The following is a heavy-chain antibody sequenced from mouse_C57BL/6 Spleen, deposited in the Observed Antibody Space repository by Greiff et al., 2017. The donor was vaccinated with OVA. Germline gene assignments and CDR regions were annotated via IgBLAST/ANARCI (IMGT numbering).Heavy chain of an antibody. Sequence: VQLKESGAELVRPGASVKLSCTASGFNIKDDYMHWVKQRPEQGLEWIGWIDPENGDTEYASKFQGKATITADTSSNTACLQLSSLTSEDTAVYYCTTGGSSYDYAMDYWGQGTSVTVSS. D-gene: IGHD1-1*01. CDR2: IDPENGDT. CDR3: TTGGSSYDYAMDY. J-gene: IGHJ4*01. V-gene: IGHV14-4*01. CDR1: GFNIKDDY.